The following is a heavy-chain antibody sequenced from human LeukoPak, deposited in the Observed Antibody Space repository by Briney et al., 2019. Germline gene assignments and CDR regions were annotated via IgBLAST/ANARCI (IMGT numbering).Heavy chain of an antibody. CDR3: AKAYCVSGVNCYSYFDY. CDR1: GVGFSSYA. V-gene: IGHV3-23*01. CDR2: ASRSGYTT. Sequence: PGGSLRLSCAASGVGFSSYAMTWVRQAPGKGLEWVSSASRSGYTTSYADSVKGRFTISRDNSKNTLYLEMDSLRAEDTAVFYCAKAYCVSGVNCYSYFDYWGRGTLVTVSS. D-gene: IGHD2-15*01. J-gene: IGHJ4*02.